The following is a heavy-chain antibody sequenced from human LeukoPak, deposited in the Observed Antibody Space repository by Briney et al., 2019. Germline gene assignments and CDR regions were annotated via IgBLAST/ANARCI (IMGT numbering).Heavy chain of an antibody. Sequence: PGGSLTLSSAASGFTFSGYGMHCVRQAPGKGLEWVSVIWSDGSNQYYADSVKGRFTISTDNSKNTLFLQMNSLTADDTTVYFCARDGASNSYFDYWGQGTLVTVSS. CDR3: ARDGASNSYFDY. D-gene: IGHD2/OR15-2a*01. V-gene: IGHV3-33*01. CDR1: GFTFSGYG. CDR2: IWSDGSNQ. J-gene: IGHJ4*02.